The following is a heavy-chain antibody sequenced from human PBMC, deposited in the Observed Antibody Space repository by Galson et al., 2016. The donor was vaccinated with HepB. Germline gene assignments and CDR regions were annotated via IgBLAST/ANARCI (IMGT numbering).Heavy chain of an antibody. Sequence: SLRLSCAASGFIFSTYGMHWVRPAPDKGLEWVAVIWHDGSNKYYSDSVKGRFTISRDNSMATLYLQMNTLRVEDTAVYYCARDFHGDYIDYWGQGALVTVSS. J-gene: IGHJ4*02. CDR2: IWHDGSNK. CDR1: GFIFSTYG. CDR3: ARDFHGDYIDY. D-gene: IGHD4-17*01. V-gene: IGHV3-33*01.